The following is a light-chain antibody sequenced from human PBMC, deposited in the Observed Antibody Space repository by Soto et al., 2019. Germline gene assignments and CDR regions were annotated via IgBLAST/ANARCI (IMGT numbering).Light chain of an antibody. V-gene: IGLV2-14*01. J-gene: IGLJ1*01. CDR2: EVS. CDR1: RSDVGGYNY. Sequence: QSALNQPACVSGSPGQLITISFTGSRSDVGGYNYVSWHQQHPGKAPKLMIYEVSNRTLGVSNRFSGSKSGNTASLTISGLQAEDEADYYCTSYTSSSTLDVFGTETKVTVL. CDR3: TSYTSSSTLDV.